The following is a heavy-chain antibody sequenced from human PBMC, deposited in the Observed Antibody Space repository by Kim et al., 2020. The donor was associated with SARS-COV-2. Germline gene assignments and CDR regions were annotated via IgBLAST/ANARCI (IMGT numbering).Heavy chain of an antibody. D-gene: IGHD6-19*01. J-gene: IGHJ3*02. V-gene: IGHV3-7*03. Sequence: YYVDSMGGRFTISRDNTHHFLYLEMSSLRAEDTAVYYCAKTVAGRIDAFDIWGQGTMVTVSS. CDR3: AKTVAGRIDAFDI.